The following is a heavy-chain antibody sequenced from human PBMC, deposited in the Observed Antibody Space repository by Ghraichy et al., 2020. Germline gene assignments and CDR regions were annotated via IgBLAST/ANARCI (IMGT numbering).Heavy chain of an antibody. CDR3: ARGGGTKFFGYYFDY. CDR1: GYTFTSYA. Sequence: ASVKVSCKASGYTFTSYAMHWVRQAPGQRLEWMGWINAGNGNTKYSQKFQGRVTITRDTSASTAYMELSSLRSEDTAVYYCARGGGTKFFGYYFDYWGQGTLVTVSS. V-gene: IGHV1-3*01. CDR2: INAGNGNT. J-gene: IGHJ4*02. D-gene: IGHD3-10*01.